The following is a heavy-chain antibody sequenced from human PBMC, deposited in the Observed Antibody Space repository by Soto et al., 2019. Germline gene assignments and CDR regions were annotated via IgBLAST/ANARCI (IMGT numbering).Heavy chain of an antibody. D-gene: IGHD6-13*01. Sequence: GGSLRLSCAASGVTFSSYGMHWVRQAQGKGLEWVAVISYDGSNKYYADSVKGRFTISRDNSKNTLYLQMNSLRAEDTAVYYCAKDRESSSWLRGNYYYYYGMDVWGQGTTVTVSS. CDR1: GVTFSSYG. CDR3: AKDRESSSWLRGNYYYYYGMDV. V-gene: IGHV3-30*18. CDR2: ISYDGSNK. J-gene: IGHJ6*02.